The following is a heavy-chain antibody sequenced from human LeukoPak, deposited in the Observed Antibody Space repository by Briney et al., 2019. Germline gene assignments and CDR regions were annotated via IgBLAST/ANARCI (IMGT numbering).Heavy chain of an antibody. CDR1: GFTFSSYG. J-gene: IGHJ6*03. CDR2: IWYDGSNK. CDR3: AKDRLDIVVVPAATYYYYYMDV. D-gene: IGHD2-2*03. V-gene: IGHV3-33*06. Sequence: GGSLRLSCAASGFTFSSYGMHWVRQAPGKGLEWVAVIWYDGSNKYYADSVKGRFTISRDNSKSTLYLQMNSLRAEDTAVYYCAKDRLDIVVVPAATYYYYYMDVWGKGTTVTVSS.